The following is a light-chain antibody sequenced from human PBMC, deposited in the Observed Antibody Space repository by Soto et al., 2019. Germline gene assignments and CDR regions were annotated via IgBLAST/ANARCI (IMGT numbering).Light chain of an antibody. CDR1: QTVTRW. CDR3: QQYNNYPRT. Sequence: LSASVADRVTITRRASQTVTRWMAWHQQKPGKAPKLLIYDASTLESGVPSRFSGSRSGTDFTLTISNLQPDDFATYYCQQYNNYPRTFGRGTKVDIK. V-gene: IGKV1-5*01. J-gene: IGKJ4*02. CDR2: DAS.